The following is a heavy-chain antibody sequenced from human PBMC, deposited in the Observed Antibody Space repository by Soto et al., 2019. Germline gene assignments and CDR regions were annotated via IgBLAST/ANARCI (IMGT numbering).Heavy chain of an antibody. CDR3: ARSRHGSGSYTHFYYGLDV. CDR2: ISFDGSTE. Sequence: QVQLVESGGGVVQPGRSVRLSCAASGFTFISYAMHWVRQARGKGLEWVAVISFDGSTEYYADSVKGRFTISRDNSKNTVYLQMNSLRSEDTAVYYCARSRHGSGSYTHFYYGLDVWGQGTTVTVPS. D-gene: IGHD3-10*01. CDR1: GFTFISYA. J-gene: IGHJ6*02. V-gene: IGHV3-30-3*01.